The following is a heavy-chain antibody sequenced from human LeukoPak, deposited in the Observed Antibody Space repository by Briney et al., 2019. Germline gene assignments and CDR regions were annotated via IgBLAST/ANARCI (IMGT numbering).Heavy chain of an antibody. J-gene: IGHJ4*02. V-gene: IGHV5-51*01. D-gene: IGHD2-2*01. CDR2: IHPCDSDT. CDR3: ARRGYCSSTSCHSNAHFDY. Sequence: GESLKISWKGSGYNFTSYWIGWVRQMPGKGLEWMGIIHPCDSDTRYRPSFQGQVTISADQSISTAYLQWSSLKASDTAMYYCARRGYCSSTSCHSNAHFDYWGQGTLVTVSS. CDR1: GYNFTSYW.